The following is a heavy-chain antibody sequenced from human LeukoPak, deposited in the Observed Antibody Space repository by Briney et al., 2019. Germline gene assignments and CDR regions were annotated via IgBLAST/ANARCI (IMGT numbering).Heavy chain of an antibody. CDR1: GYSFTTYW. V-gene: IGHV5-51*01. D-gene: IGHD4-17*01. CDR2: IYPGDSDT. CDR3: ALTTVTTSGYFQP. Sequence: GESLKISCKGSGYSFTTYWIAWVRQMPGKGLEWMGIIYPGDSDTRYSPSFQGQVTISADKSISTAYLQWSSLKASDTAMYYCALTTVTTSGYFQPWGQGTLVTVSS. J-gene: IGHJ1*01.